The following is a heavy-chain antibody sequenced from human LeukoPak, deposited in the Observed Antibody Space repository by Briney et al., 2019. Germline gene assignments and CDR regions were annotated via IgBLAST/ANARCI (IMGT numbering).Heavy chain of an antibody. CDR1: GGSIGSYY. V-gene: IGHV4-59*08. CDR2: IYYTGST. Sequence: SETLSLTCTVSGGSIGSYYWSWIRQSPGKGLDWIGYIYYTGSTDYNPSLKSRVTISVDTSKNQFSLKLTSVTAPDTAVYYCARHVSGNYGGYFDYWGQGTLVAVSS. D-gene: IGHD1-26*01. CDR3: ARHVSGNYGGYFDY. J-gene: IGHJ4*02.